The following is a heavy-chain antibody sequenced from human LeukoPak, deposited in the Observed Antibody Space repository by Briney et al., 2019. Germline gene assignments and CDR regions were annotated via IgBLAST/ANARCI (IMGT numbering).Heavy chain of an antibody. CDR3: ALGAAGTYNY. V-gene: IGHV6-1*01. J-gene: IGHJ4*02. CDR1: GDSVSSNNAA. D-gene: IGHD6-13*01. CDR2: TYYGSNWYN. Sequence: SQTLSVTCVISGDSVSSNNAAWNWIRQSPSRGLEWLGRTYYGSNWYNDYAASVKSRITIKPDTSKNQFSLQLNSVTPEDTAVYYCALGAAGTYNYWGQGTLVTVSS.